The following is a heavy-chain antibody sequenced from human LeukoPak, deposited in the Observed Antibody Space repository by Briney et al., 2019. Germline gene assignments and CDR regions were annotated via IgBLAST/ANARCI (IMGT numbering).Heavy chain of an antibody. Sequence: GGSLRLSCAASGFTFSSYGMSWVRQAPGKGVEWVSGINWNGGSTGYADSVKGRFTISRDNAKNSLYLQMNSLRAEDTALYYCARDYFGSPSALDYWGQGTLVTVSS. J-gene: IGHJ4*02. CDR3: ARDYFGSPSALDY. CDR1: GFTFSSYG. V-gene: IGHV3-20*04. CDR2: INWNGGST. D-gene: IGHD1-26*01.